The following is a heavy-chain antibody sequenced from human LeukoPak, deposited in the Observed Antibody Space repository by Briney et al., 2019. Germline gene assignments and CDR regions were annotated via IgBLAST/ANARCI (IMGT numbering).Heavy chain of an antibody. CDR2: ISSSSSYT. J-gene: IGHJ4*02. V-gene: IGHV3-11*03. CDR1: GFTFSDYY. CDR3: ARSTTYYDSSGNDY. D-gene: IGHD3-22*01. Sequence: GGSLRLSCAASGFTFSDYYMSWIRQAPGKGLEWVSYISSSSSYTNYADSVEGRFTISRDNAKNSLYLQMNSLRAEDTAGYYCARSTTYYDSSGNDYWGQGTLVTVSS.